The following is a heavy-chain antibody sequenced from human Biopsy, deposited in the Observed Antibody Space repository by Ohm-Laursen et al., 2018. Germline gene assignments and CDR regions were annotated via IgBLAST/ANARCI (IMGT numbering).Heavy chain of an antibody. CDR1: GGSISSYY. D-gene: IGHD6-19*01. CDR2: IYYSGST. V-gene: IGHV4-59*01. Sequence: SQTLSLTCTVSGGSISSYYWNWIRQPPGKGLEWVGYIYYSGSTNYNPSLKSRVTISVDTSKNQFSLKLSSVIAADTAVYYCARGRRTSGWPYFANWGQGTLVSVSS. J-gene: IGHJ4*02. CDR3: ARGRRTSGWPYFAN.